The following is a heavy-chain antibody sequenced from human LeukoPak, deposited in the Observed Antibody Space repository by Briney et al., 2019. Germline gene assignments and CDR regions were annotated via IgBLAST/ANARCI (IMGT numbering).Heavy chain of an antibody. V-gene: IGHV1-2*02. CDR1: GYTFTGYY. CDR2: INPNSGGT. Sequence: ASVKVSCKASGYTFTGYYMHWVRQAPGQGLEWMGWINPNSGGTNYAQKFQDRVSMTRDTSISTAYMELSRLRSDDTAVYYCARDRAGADFWSGYGRYYYYYMDVWGKGTTVTVSS. J-gene: IGHJ6*03. D-gene: IGHD3-3*01. CDR3: ARDRAGADFWSGYGRYYYYYMDV.